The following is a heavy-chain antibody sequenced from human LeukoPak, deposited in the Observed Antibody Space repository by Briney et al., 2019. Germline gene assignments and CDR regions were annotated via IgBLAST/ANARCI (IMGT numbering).Heavy chain of an antibody. CDR1: GYTFTNYY. Sequence: ASVKVSCKASGYTFTNYYMHWVRQAPGPGLEWMGIINPSGGSTSYAQKFQGRVTVTRDTSTSTVYVELNSLRSENTAVYYCARIGDSSGYCDYWGQGTLVTVSS. V-gene: IGHV1-46*01. CDR3: ARIGDSSGYCDY. J-gene: IGHJ4*02. CDR2: INPSGGST. D-gene: IGHD3-22*01.